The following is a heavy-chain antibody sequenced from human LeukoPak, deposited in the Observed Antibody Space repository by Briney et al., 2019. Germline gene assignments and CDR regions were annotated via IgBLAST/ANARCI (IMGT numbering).Heavy chain of an antibody. V-gene: IGHV3-11*06. J-gene: IGHJ6*02. CDR2: ISSSSSYI. Sequence: PGGSLRLSCAASGFTFSDYYMSWIRQAPGKGLEWVSSISSSSSYIYYADSVKGRFTITRDNAKNSLYLQMNSLRAEDTAVYYCARGAPEWLLYEGYYGMDVWGQGTTVTVSS. D-gene: IGHD3-3*01. CDR1: GFTFSDYY. CDR3: ARGAPEWLLYEGYYGMDV.